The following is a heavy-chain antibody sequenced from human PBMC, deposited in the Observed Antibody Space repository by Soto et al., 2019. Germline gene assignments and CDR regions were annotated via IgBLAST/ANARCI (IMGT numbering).Heavy chain of an antibody. V-gene: IGHV3-23*01. CDR3: AKWSGFGDA. CDR2: ISNDGSTT. J-gene: IGHJ5*02. CDR1: GFTLSSNS. D-gene: IGHD3-10*01. Sequence: LRLSCAASGFTLSSNSMAWVGQAPGKRLQWVSGISNDGSTTFYIDSVRGRFTISRDTSTNTLYLQMDSLRVEDTAVYFCAKWSGFGDAWGQGTLVTVSS.